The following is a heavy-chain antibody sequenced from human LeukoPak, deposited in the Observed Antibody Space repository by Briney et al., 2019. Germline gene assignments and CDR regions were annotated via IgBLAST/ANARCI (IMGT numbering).Heavy chain of an antibody. V-gene: IGHV4-30-4*08. D-gene: IGHD6-19*01. Sequence: SETLSLTCTFSGGSNSSGDYYWSWIRQPPGEGLEWIGYIYYSGSTYYNASRKSRVTISVDTSKNQFSLKLSSVTAADTAVYYCARAIAVAGTWVDYWGRGTLVTVSS. CDR1: GGSNSSGDYY. CDR3: ARAIAVAGTWVDY. CDR2: IYYSGST. J-gene: IGHJ4*02.